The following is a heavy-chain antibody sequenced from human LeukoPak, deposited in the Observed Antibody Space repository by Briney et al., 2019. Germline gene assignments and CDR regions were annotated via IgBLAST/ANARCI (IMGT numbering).Heavy chain of an antibody. V-gene: IGHV3-23*01. Sequence: GGTLRLSCAASGFTFSSYGMSWVRQAPGKGLEWVSAISGSGGSTYYADSVKGRFTISRDNSKNTLYLQMNSLRAEDTAVYYCGHSSSWYMADYWGQGTLVTVSS. CDR2: ISGSGGST. CDR3: GHSSSWYMADY. J-gene: IGHJ4*02. D-gene: IGHD6-13*01. CDR1: GFTFSSYG.